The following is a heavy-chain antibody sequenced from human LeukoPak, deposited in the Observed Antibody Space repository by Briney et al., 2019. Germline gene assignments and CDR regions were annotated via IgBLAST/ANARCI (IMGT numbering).Heavy chain of an antibody. Sequence: GGSLRLSCIESGFAFSSCGMHWVRQAPGKGLEWVAFIGSDGSNKYYADSVKGRFTISRDNSKNTLYLHLDSLRTGDTAVYYCAKDRGVGFGEVWGQGTLVTVSS. D-gene: IGHD3-10*01. CDR3: AKDRGVGFGEV. CDR2: IGSDGSNK. J-gene: IGHJ4*02. CDR1: GFAFSSCG. V-gene: IGHV3-30*02.